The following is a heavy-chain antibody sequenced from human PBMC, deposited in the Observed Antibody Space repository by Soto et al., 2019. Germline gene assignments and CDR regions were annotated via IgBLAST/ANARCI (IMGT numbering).Heavy chain of an antibody. CDR3: AKDYYYDSSGPFFGGVSPQPFDY. Sequence: QVQLVESGGGVVQPGRSLRLSCAASGFTFSSYGMHWVRQAPGKGLEWVAVISYDGSNNYYADSVKGRFTISRDNSKNTLYLQMNSLRAEDTAVYYCAKDYYYDSSGPFFGGVSPQPFDYWGQGTLVTVSS. J-gene: IGHJ4*02. CDR2: ISYDGSNN. CDR1: GFTFSSYG. D-gene: IGHD3-22*01. V-gene: IGHV3-30*18.